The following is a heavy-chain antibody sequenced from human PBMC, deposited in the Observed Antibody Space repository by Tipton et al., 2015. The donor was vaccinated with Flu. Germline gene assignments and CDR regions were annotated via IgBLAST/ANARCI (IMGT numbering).Heavy chain of an antibody. V-gene: IGHV3-9*01. CDR3: AKDISLYYDSSGRFDY. D-gene: IGHD3-22*01. Sequence: SLRLSCAASGFTFDDYAMHWVRQAPGKGLEWVSGISWNSGSIGYADSVKGRFTISRDNAKNSLYLQMNSLRDEDTALYYCAKDISLYYDSSGRFDYWGQGTLVTVSS. CDR1: GFTFDDYA. CDR2: ISWNSGSI. J-gene: IGHJ4*02.